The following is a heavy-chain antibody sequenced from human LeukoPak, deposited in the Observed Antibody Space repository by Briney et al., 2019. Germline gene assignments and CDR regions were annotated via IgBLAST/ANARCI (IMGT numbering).Heavy chain of an antibody. J-gene: IGHJ4*02. V-gene: IGHV3-23*01. CDR3: AKDRTPDGFYSIDF. CDR2: IIGNGGDI. CDR1: GFTFSIFA. D-gene: IGHD5-24*01. Sequence: GGSLRLSCEASGFTFSIFAMNWVRQAPGKGLEWGSVIIGNGGDIHYADSVKGRFTISRDNSKNTLYLQMNNLRADDTAVYYCAKDRTPDGFYSIDFWGQGSLVTVSS.